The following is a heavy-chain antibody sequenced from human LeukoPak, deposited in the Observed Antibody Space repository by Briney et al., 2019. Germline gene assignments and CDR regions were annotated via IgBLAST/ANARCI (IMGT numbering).Heavy chain of an antibody. CDR3: AREVPEYYDSSGYYDY. CDR1: GFTFSSYW. J-gene: IGHJ4*02. V-gene: IGHV3-7*04. CDR2: IKQDGSEK. Sequence: PGGSLRLSCAASGFTFSSYWMSWVCQAPGKGLEWVANIKQDGSEKYYVDSVKGRFTISRDNAKNSLYLQMNSLRAEDTAVFYCAREVPEYYDSSGYYDYWGQGTLVTVSS. D-gene: IGHD3-22*01.